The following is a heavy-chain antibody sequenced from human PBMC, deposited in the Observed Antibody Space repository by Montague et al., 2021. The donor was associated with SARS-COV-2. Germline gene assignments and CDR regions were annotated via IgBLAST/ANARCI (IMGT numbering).Heavy chain of an antibody. D-gene: IGHD6-13*01. CDR3: ARDRPFVLSASSWSSAFDP. Sequence: SLRLSCAASGFSFNNYAMHWVRQAPGKGLEWVALISYDASNKYYEDSLQGRFTISRDNSKNTPYLQLNGLTSEDTAMYYCARDRPFVLSASSWSSAFDPWGQGTLVTVSS. J-gene: IGHJ5*02. V-gene: IGHV3-30*01. CDR2: ISYDASNK. CDR1: GFSFNNYA.